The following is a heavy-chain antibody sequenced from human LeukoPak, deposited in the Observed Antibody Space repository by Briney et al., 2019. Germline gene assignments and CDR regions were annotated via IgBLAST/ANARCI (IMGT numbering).Heavy chain of an antibody. V-gene: IGHV3-23*01. J-gene: IGHJ4*02. CDR1: GLAFSSYA. Sequence: GGSLRLSCAASGLAFSSYAMSWVRQAPGKGLEWVSTIIVASNTIYADSVQGRFTISRDNSRNTVYLQMTSLRADDTAVYYCADYGVSGVRNNFYWGQGTLVTVSS. CDR3: ADYGVSGVRNNFY. D-gene: IGHD3-3*01. CDR2: IIVASNT.